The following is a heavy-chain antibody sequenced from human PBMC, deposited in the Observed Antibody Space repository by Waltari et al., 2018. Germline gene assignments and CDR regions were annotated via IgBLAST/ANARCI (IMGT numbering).Heavy chain of an antibody. J-gene: IGHJ5*02. CDR1: GGSISSSSYY. CDR3: ARHSLVSGLNWFDL. V-gene: IGHV4-39*01. CDR2: IFSSGRP. Sequence: QVQLQESGPGLVKPSETLSLPCTVSGGSISSSSYYWGWIRQSPGTGLEWIASIFSSGRPYFNPSFKSRVTISVDTSNHQFSLNLRSVSAADTSLYYCARHSLVSGLNWFDLWGRGTLVTVSS.